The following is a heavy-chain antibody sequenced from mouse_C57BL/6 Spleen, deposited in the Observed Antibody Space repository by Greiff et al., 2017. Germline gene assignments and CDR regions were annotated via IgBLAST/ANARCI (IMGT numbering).Heavy chain of an antibody. J-gene: IGHJ1*03. CDR2: IRSKSNNYAT. V-gene: IGHV10-1*01. CDR3: VGQVYGSSRYLYFDV. D-gene: IGHD1-1*01. Sequence: EVQVVESGGGLVQPKGSLKLSCAASGFSFNTYAMNWVRQAPGKGLEWVARIRSKSNNYATYYADSVKDRFTISRDDSESMLYLQMNHLKTEDTAMYYCVGQVYGSSRYLYFDVWGTGTTVTVSS. CDR1: GFSFNTYA.